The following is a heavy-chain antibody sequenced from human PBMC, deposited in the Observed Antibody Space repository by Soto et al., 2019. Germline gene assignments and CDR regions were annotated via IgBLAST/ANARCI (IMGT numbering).Heavy chain of an antibody. CDR2: ISGSGGST. V-gene: IGHV3-23*01. CDR3: AKVKRGGSSTSCYGGKAAAEFDY. CDR1: GFTSSSYA. J-gene: IGHJ4*02. Sequence: GGSLRLSCAASGFTSSSYAMSWVRQAPGKGLEWVSAISGSGGSTYYADSVKGRFTISRDNSKNTLYLQMNSLRAEDTAVYYWAKVKRGGSSTSCYGGKAAAEFDYWGQGTLVTVSS. D-gene: IGHD2-2*01.